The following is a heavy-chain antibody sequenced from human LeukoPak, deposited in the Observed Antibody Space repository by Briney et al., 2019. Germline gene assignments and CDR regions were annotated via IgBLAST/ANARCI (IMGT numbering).Heavy chain of an antibody. CDR3: ATYGVDDWFDP. Sequence: SETLSLTCTVSGGSISSSSYYWGWIRQPPGKGLEWIGSIYYSGSTYYNPSLKSRVTISVDTSKNQFSLKLSSVTAADTAAYYCATYGVDDWFDPWGQGTLVTVSS. D-gene: IGHD4-17*01. J-gene: IGHJ5*02. V-gene: IGHV4-39*01. CDR2: IYYSGST. CDR1: GGSISSSSYY.